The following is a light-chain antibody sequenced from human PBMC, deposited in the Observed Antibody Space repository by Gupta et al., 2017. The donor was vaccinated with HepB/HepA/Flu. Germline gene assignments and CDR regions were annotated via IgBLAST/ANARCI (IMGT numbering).Light chain of an antibody. CDR2: GSS. Sequence: EIVLTQSPATLSLSPGERATLSCWASQSVSSNLAWYQQKLGQAPRLLMYGSSNRAAGIPARFGGSGSGTDFTLTISRLEPEDFAVYYCQQHNDWPLTFGGGTKVEI. CDR3: QQHNDWPLT. CDR1: QSVSSN. V-gene: IGKV3-11*01. J-gene: IGKJ4*01.